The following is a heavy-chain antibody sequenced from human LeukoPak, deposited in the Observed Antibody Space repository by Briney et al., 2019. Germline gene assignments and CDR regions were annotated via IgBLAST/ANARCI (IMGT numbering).Heavy chain of an antibody. J-gene: IGHJ3*02. Sequence: PSENLSLNCTVSGGSISSSSYYWGWIRQPPGKGLEWIGEIHHSGSTNYNPSLKSRVTISVETSKNQFSLKLSSVTAADSALYYCARAAKRPDDFWSGYYSDDAFDIWGQGTMVTVSS. CDR2: IHHSGST. V-gene: IGHV4-39*07. D-gene: IGHD3-3*01. CDR3: ARAAKRPDDFWSGYYSDDAFDI. CDR1: GGSISSSSYY.